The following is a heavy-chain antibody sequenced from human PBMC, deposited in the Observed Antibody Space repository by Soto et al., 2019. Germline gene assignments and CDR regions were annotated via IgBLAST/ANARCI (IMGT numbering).Heavy chain of an antibody. J-gene: IGHJ4*02. CDR3: VKGEYYDILTGPPK. CDR2: ISSNGGST. Sequence: GGSLRLSCSASGFTFSSYAMHWVRQAPGKGLEYVSAISSNGGSTYYADSVKGRFTISRDNSKNTLYLQMSSLRAEDAAVYYCVKGEYYDILTGPPKWGQGTLVTVSS. CDR1: GFTFSSYA. V-gene: IGHV3-64D*06. D-gene: IGHD3-9*01.